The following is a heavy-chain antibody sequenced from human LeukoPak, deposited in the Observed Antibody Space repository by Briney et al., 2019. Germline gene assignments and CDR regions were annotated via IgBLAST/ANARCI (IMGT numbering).Heavy chain of an antibody. CDR3: ARDGAYDYVWGSYRYISPTFDY. CDR1: GYTFTSYG. J-gene: IGHJ4*02. V-gene: IGHV1-18*01. Sequence: VASVKVSCKASGYTFTSYGISWVRQAPGQGLEWMGWISAYNGNTNYAQKLQGRVTMTTDTSTSTAYMELRSLRSDDTAVYYCARDGAYDYVWGSYRYISPTFDYWGQGTLVTVSS. D-gene: IGHD3-16*02. CDR2: ISAYNGNT.